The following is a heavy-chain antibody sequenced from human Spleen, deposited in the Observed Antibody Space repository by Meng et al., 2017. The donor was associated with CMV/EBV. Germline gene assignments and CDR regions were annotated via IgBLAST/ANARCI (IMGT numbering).Heavy chain of an antibody. CDR3: ARGSKVARLSRDYNWFDP. Sequence: SVKVSCKASGGTFRNLAISWVRLAPGQGLEWMGGFIPVLRRAIHAQKFQGRVTFNADTSASTSYMELTSLKSGDTAVYYCARGSKVARLSRDYNWFDPWGQGTLVTVSS. CDR1: GGTFRNLA. CDR2: FIPVLRRA. D-gene: IGHD5-12*01. J-gene: IGHJ5*02. V-gene: IGHV1-69*10.